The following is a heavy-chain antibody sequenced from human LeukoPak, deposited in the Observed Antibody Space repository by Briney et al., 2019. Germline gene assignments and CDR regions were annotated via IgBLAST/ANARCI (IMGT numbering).Heavy chain of an antibody. J-gene: IGHJ4*02. CDR2: ISAYNGNT. D-gene: IGHD3-22*01. CDR3: ARALSYYYDSSGYPYVFDY. CDR1: GCTFTSYG. Sequence: PGASVKVSCKASGCTFTSYGISWVRQAPGQGLEWMGWISAYNGNTNYAQKLQGRVTMTTDTSTSTAYMELRSLRSDDTAVYYCARALSYYYDSSGYPYVFDYWGQGTLVTVSS. V-gene: IGHV1-18*01.